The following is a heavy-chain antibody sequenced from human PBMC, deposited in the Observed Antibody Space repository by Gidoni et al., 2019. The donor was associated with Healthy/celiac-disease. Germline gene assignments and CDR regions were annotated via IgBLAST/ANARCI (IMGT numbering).Heavy chain of an antibody. CDR2: IKQDGSEK. CDR3: ARGGMWLAH. J-gene: IGHJ4*02. V-gene: IGHV3-7*01. Sequence: EVQRVESGGALSRPGGSRELSGEASGFTFSSYWMSWVRQAPGKGLEWVANIKQDGSEKYYVDSVKGRFTISRDNAKNSLYLQMNSLRAEDTAVYYCARGGMWLAHWGQGTLVTVSS. D-gene: IGHD6-19*01. CDR1: GFTFSSYW.